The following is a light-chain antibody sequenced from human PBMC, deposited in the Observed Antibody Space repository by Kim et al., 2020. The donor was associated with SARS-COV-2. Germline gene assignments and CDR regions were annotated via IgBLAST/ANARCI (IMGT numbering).Light chain of an antibody. CDR1: KWGEKY. J-gene: IGLJ2*01. CDR2: QDN. Sequence: PGQTARITCSGDKWGEKYSSWYQHKSGRSPVVVIYQDNKRPSGMTERFSGSSSGNTATLTISGTQPMDEADYYCQTWDSTTVIFGGGTQLTVL. V-gene: IGLV3-1*01. CDR3: QTWDSTTVI.